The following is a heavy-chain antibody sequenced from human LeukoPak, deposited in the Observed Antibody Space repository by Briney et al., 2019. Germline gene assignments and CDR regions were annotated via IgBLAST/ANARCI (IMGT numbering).Heavy chain of an antibody. Sequence: GGSLRLSCVASGFTFSSYWMHWVRQAPGKGLVWVSRIKSDGSTNYADSVKGRFTTSRDNAKNTVSLQMNSLRAEDTGVYYCARAPSEIGGYYPEYFRHWGQGTLVTVSS. J-gene: IGHJ1*01. CDR1: GFTFSSYW. CDR3: ARAPSEIGGYYPEYFRH. CDR2: IKSDGST. V-gene: IGHV3-74*01. D-gene: IGHD3-22*01.